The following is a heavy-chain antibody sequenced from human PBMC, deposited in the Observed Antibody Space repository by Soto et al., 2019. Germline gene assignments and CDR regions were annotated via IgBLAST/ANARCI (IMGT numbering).Heavy chain of an antibody. D-gene: IGHD3-22*01. CDR2: IVVGSGNT. CDR1: GFTFTSSA. V-gene: IGHV1-58*01. Sequence: QMQLVQSGPEVKKPGTSVKVSCKASGFTFTSSAVQWVRQARGQRLEWIGWIVVGSGNTNYAQKFQERVTITRDMSTITAYMELSSLRSEDTAVYYCAATPADSSGYYDIAWYFDLWGRGTLVTVSS. J-gene: IGHJ2*01. CDR3: AATPADSSGYYDIAWYFDL.